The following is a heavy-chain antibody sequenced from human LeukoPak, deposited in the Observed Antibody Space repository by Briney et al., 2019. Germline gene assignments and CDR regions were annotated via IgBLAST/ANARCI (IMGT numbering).Heavy chain of an antibody. Sequence: QPGGSLRLSCAASGFTFSSYSMNWVRQAPGKGLEWVSYIRSSGSPTYYADSVKGRFTISRDNAKNSLHLQMNRLRDEDTAVYYCVRDPDALDYWGPGTLVAVSS. CDR1: GFTFSSYS. V-gene: IGHV3-48*02. CDR3: VRDPDALDY. J-gene: IGHJ4*02. CDR2: IRSSGSPT.